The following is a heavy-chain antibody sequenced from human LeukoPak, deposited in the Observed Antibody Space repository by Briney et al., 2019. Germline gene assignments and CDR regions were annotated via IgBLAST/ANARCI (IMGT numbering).Heavy chain of an antibody. CDR3: ARLGVKRSGQSYYYYGMDV. D-gene: IGHD1-26*01. Sequence: SQTLSLTCAVYGGSFSGYYWSWIRQPPGKGLEWIGEINHSGSTNYNPSLKSRVTISVDTSKNQFSLKLSSVTAADTAVYYCARLGVKRSGQSYYYYGMDVWGQGTTVTVSS. CDR2: INHSGST. CDR1: GGSFSGYY. J-gene: IGHJ6*02. V-gene: IGHV4-34*01.